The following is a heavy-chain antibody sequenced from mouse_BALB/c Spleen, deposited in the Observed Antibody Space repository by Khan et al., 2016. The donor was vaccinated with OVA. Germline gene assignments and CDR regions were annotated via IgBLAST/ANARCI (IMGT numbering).Heavy chain of an antibody. V-gene: IGHV5-6*01. CDR3: ARLAYYYDSEGFAY. D-gene: IGHD1-1*01. J-gene: IGHJ3*01. CDR2: IRTGGHYT. CDR1: GFTFSTYG. Sequence: EVELVESGGDLVKPGGSLKLSCAASGFTFSTYGMSWVRQTPDKRLEWVATIRTGGHYTYYPDSVKGRFTISRDNAKNTLYLQMTSLKSEDTAMFYCARLAYYYDSEGFAYWGQGTLVTVSA.